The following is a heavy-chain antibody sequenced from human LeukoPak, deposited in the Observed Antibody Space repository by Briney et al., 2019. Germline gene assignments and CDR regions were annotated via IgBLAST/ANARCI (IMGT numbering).Heavy chain of an antibody. V-gene: IGHV3-23*01. CDR3: AKDSVIVVVPRPDY. Sequence: PGGSLRLSCAASGFTFSSYAMSWVRQAPGKGLEWVSAISGSGGSTYYADSVKGRFTISRDNSKNTLYLQMNSLRAEDTAVYYCAKDSVIVVVPRPDYWGQGTLVTVSS. CDR1: GFTFSSYA. D-gene: IGHD3-22*01. CDR2: ISGSGGST. J-gene: IGHJ4*02.